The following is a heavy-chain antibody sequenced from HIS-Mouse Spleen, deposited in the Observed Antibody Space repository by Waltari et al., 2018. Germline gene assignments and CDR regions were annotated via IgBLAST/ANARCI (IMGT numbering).Heavy chain of an antibody. CDR2: IYYSGST. Sequence: QLQLQESGPGLVKPSETLSLPCTVSGGSIRSSSYYWGWIRHPPGKGLEWIGSIYYSGSTYYNPSLKSRVTISVDTSKNQFSLKLSSVTAADTAVYYCAREIPYSSSWYDWYFDLWGRGTLVTVSS. CDR3: AREIPYSSSWYDWYFDL. CDR1: GGSIRSSSYY. V-gene: IGHV4-39*07. J-gene: IGHJ2*01. D-gene: IGHD6-13*01.